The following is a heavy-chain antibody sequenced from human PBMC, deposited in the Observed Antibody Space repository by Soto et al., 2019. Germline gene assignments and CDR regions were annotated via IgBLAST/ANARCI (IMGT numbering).Heavy chain of an antibody. J-gene: IGHJ6*02. V-gene: IGHV1-3*01. Sequence: QVPLVQSGAEVKKPGASVKVSCKASGYTFTSYAMHWVRQAPEQRLEWMGWINAGNGNTKYSQKFQGRVTITRDTSASTAYMELSSLRSEDSALYHCARGGIYFFVSGMDVWGQGTTVTVSS. CDR2: INAGNGNT. CDR3: ARGGIYFFVSGMDV. D-gene: IGHD1-26*01. CDR1: GYTFTSYA.